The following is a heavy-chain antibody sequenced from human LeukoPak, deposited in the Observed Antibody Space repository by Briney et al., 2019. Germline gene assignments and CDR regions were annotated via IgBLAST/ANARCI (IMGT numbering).Heavy chain of an antibody. J-gene: IGHJ4*02. D-gene: IGHD3-16*02. CDR3: VKDQDEDWGSHRRSPFDN. CDR1: GFIFNIYG. Sequence: GGSLRLSCEASGFIFNIYGMSWVRQAPRKGLEWVSSISGSAGSASYADSVKGRFTMSRDSSKKTVYLQMNSLRAEDTAVYYCVKDQDEDWGSHRRSPFDNWDQGTLVTVSS. CDR2: ISGSAGSA. V-gene: IGHV3-23*01.